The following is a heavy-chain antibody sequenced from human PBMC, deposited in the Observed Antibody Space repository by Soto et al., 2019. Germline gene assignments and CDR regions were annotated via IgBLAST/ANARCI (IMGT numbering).Heavy chain of an antibody. CDR2: ISAYNGNT. J-gene: IGHJ6*02. D-gene: IGHD3-3*01. V-gene: IGHV1-18*01. CDR3: AREPITIVGVVISGHLGMDV. Sequence: ASVKVSCKASGYTFTSYGISWVRQAPGQGLEWMGWISAYNGNTNYAQKLQGRVTMTTDTSTSTAYMELRSLRSDDTAVYYCAREPITIVGVVISGHLGMDVWGQGTTVTVSS. CDR1: GYTFTSYG.